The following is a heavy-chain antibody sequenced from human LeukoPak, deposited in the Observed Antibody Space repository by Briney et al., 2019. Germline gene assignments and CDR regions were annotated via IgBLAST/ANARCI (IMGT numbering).Heavy chain of an antibody. Sequence: KPSETLSLTCTASGYSISSGYYWGWIRQPPGKGLEWIGSIYYSGSTNYNPSLKSRVTISVDTSKNQFSLKLSSVTAADTAVYYCARGPLTMVRGVTYLGEIDYWGQGTLVTVSS. D-gene: IGHD3-10*01. CDR1: GYSISSGYY. CDR3: ARGPLTMVRGVTYLGEIDY. CDR2: IYYSGST. V-gene: IGHV4-38-2*02. J-gene: IGHJ4*02.